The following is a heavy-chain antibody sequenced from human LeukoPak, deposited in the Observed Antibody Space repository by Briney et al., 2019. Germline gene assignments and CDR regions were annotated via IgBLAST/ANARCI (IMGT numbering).Heavy chain of an antibody. J-gene: IGHJ5*02. CDR2: ISGSGGST. CDR1: GFTFSSYA. CDR3: AKDKDYGVLGWFDP. D-gene: IGHD4-17*01. V-gene: IGHV3-23*01. Sequence: PGASLRLSCAASGFTFSSYAMSWVRQAPGKGLEWVSAISGSGGSTYYADSVKGRFTISRDNSKNTLYLQMNSLRAEDTAVYYCAKDKDYGVLGWFDPWGQGTLVTVSP.